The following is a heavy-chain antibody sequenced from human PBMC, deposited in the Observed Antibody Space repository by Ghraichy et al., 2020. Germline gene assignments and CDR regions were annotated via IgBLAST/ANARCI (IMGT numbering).Heavy chain of an antibody. V-gene: IGHV4-59*01. D-gene: IGHD3-10*01. CDR3: ARGVVDFGEQWFDT. CDR2: VYAPWRT. J-gene: IGHJ5*02. CDR1: GGSITSYW. Sequence: SETLSLTCNVSGGSITSYWWSWIRQAPGKVLEWIGYVYAPWRTASNPSLKDRVSISLATSKRQFSLTIFAVTAAETAVYYCARGVVDFGEQWFDTWGPGALVIVSS.